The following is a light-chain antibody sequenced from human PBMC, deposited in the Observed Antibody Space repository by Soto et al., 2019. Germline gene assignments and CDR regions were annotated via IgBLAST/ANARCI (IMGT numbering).Light chain of an antibody. Sequence: QSALTQPASVSGSPGQSITISCTGTSSDVGGYNYVSWYQQHPGKAPKLMIYEVSNRPSGVSNRFSGSKSGNTASLTISGLQAEDEADDYCSSYPSSSTLYVFGTGTKVTVL. J-gene: IGLJ1*01. V-gene: IGLV2-14*01. CDR2: EVS. CDR3: SSYPSSSTLYV. CDR1: SSDVGGYNY.